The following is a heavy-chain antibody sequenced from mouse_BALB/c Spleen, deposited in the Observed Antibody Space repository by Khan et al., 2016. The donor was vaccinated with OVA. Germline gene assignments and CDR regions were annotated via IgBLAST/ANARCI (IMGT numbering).Heavy chain of an antibody. CDR3: ARDAGRY. CDR1: GYTFPEYT. V-gene: IGHV1-18*01. Sequence: EVQLQESGPELVKPGASVKISCKTSGYTFPEYTVHWVKQSLGKSLDWIGVINPKNGGTAYNQKFKGKATLTVDKSSSTVYMEFRSLTSDDSAVYYCARDAGRYWGQGTSVTVAS. CDR2: INPKNGGT. D-gene: IGHD3-3*01. J-gene: IGHJ4*01.